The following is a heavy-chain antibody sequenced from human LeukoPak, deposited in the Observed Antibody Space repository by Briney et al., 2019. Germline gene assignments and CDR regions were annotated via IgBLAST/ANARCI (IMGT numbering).Heavy chain of an antibody. Sequence: GASVKVSCKASGYTFIDYAINWVRQAPGQGLEGMGWINTDTGNPTYGQGITGRFVFSLDTSVSTAYLQINSLKAEDTVVYYCARKDGDEVSTLDYWGQGTLVAVAS. CDR1: GYTFIDYA. CDR3: ARKDGDEVSTLDY. V-gene: IGHV7-4-1*02. J-gene: IGHJ4*02. CDR2: INTDTGNP. D-gene: IGHD7-27*01.